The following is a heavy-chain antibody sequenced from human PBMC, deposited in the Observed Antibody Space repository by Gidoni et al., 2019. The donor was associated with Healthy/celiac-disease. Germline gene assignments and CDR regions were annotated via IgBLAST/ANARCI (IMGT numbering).Heavy chain of an antibody. J-gene: IGHJ4*02. V-gene: IGHV4-30-2*01. D-gene: IGHD3-16*01. CDR3: ARAKGLSQFDY. Sequence: QLQLKEYGLGLVTPSQTLSLTCAVSGGSISSGGYYWSWIRQTPRKGLEWIGYIYHCGSTYYNPSLKSRVPISVDSSKNQFSLKLSSVPAADTAVYYCARAKGLSQFDYWGQGTLVTVSS. CDR1: GGSISSGGYY. CDR2: IYHCGST.